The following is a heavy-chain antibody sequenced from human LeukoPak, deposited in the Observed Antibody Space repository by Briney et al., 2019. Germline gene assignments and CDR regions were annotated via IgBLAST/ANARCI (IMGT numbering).Heavy chain of an antibody. V-gene: IGHV3-23*01. CDR3: AKAPVTSCRGAFCYPFDY. D-gene: IGHD2-15*01. Sequence: GGSLSLSCATSGFSFSSYAMSWVRQAPGKGLEWVSAMSSSDDGRYYAASVRGRFTISRDTSRSTLYLQMNGLRAEDAAVYYCAKAPVTSCRGAFCYPFDYWGQGTLVTVSS. CDR1: GFSFSSYA. CDR2: MSSSDDGR. J-gene: IGHJ4*02.